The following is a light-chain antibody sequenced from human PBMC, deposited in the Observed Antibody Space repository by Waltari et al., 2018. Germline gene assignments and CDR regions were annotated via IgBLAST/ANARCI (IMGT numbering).Light chain of an antibody. Sequence: EMVMPQSPATLSVSPGERATLSCRASQSVNRNLAWYQQKPGQAPRRLIYGASTRATGIPARFSGSGSGTEFTLTISSLQSEDFAVYYCQQYNNWPYTFGQGTKVEIK. CDR2: GAS. V-gene: IGKV3-15*01. CDR3: QQYNNWPYT. J-gene: IGKJ2*01. CDR1: QSVNRN.